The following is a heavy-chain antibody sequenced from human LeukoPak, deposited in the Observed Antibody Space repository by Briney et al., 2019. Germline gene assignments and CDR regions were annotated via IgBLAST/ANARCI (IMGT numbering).Heavy chain of an antibody. CDR1: GFTFSSYA. D-gene: IGHD1-26*01. V-gene: IGHV3-64*01. J-gene: IGHJ4*02. Sequence: GGSLRLSCAASGFTFSSYAMPWVRQAPGKGLEYVSAISSNGGSTYYANSVKGRFTISRDNSKNTLYLQMGSLRAEDMAVYYCARDRGGSYADYWGQGTLVTVSS. CDR2: ISSNGGST. CDR3: ARDRGGSYADY.